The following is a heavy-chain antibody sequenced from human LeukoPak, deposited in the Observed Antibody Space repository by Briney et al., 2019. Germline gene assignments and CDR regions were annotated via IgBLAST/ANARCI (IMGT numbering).Heavy chain of an antibody. V-gene: IGHV3-23*01. CDR2: ISGSGGST. D-gene: IGHD3-10*01. CDR1: GFTFSSYA. CDR3: ARSGSGWYYYYMDV. J-gene: IGHJ6*03. Sequence: GGSLRLSCAASGFTFSSYAMSWVRQAPGKGLEWVSAISGSGGSTYYADSVKGRFTISRDNSKNTLYLQMNSLRAEDTAVYYCARSGSGWYYYYMDVWGKGTTVTVSS.